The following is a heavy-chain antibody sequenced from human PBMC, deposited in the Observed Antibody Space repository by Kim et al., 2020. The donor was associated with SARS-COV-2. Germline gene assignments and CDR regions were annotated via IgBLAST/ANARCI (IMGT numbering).Heavy chain of an antibody. D-gene: IGHD3-10*01. V-gene: IGHV3-7*03. CDR3: ARAVRGFDY. Sequence: GGSLGLSCADSGFTFSDYWMSWVRQAPGKGLEWVATINQDGSEREYVDSVRGRCTISRDSTKKSLFLHMSSLTPEDTAVYYCARAVRGFDYWGQGTLVTVSS. J-gene: IGHJ4*02. CDR1: GFTFSDYW. CDR2: INQDGSER.